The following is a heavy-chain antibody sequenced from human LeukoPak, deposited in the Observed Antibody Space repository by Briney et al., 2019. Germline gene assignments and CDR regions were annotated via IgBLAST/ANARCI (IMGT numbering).Heavy chain of an antibody. CDR3: AREQRYFDWLLTGDASDI. Sequence: GGSLRLSCAASGFTFSDYYMSWVRQAPGKGLEWVSVIYSGGSTYYADSVKGRFTISRDNSKNTLYLQMNSLRAEDTAVYYCAREQRYFDWLLTGDASDIWGQGTMVTVSS. J-gene: IGHJ3*02. CDR2: IYSGGST. V-gene: IGHV3-53*01. D-gene: IGHD3-9*01. CDR1: GFTFSDYY.